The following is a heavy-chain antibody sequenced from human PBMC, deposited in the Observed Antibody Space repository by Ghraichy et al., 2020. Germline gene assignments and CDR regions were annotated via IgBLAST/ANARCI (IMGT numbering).Heavy chain of an antibody. CDR2: IRARSGST. CDR3: AKVRGEEGFGRDPYDV. V-gene: IGHV3-23*01. J-gene: IGHJ3*01. Sequence: GGSLRLSCAGSGFSFNNYAMTWVRQAPGKGLEWVSGIRARSGSTYFADSVRGRFTISIDKSENTVYLQMNDLRVEDTAVYYCAKVRGEEGFGRDPYDVWGQGTMVTVS. CDR1: GFSFNNYA. D-gene: IGHD3-10*01.